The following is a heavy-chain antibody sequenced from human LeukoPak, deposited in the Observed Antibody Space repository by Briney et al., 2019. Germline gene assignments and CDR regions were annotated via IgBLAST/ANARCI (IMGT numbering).Heavy chain of an antibody. CDR3: ARLNDDQLYFDY. CDR1: GGSVRSYY. Sequence: SETLSLTCTVSGGSVRSYYWSWIRQPPGKGLEWIGYIYYSGSTIYNPSLKSRVTISVDTSKNQFSLKLSSVTAADTAVYNCARLNDDQLYFDYWGQGTLVTVSS. D-gene: IGHD1-1*01. J-gene: IGHJ4*02. CDR2: IYYSGST. V-gene: IGHV4-59*08.